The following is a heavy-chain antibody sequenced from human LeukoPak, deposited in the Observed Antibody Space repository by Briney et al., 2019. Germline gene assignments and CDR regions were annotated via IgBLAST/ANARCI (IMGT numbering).Heavy chain of an antibody. CDR3: ARDEYYDFWSGYYNLAYYYYMDV. J-gene: IGHJ6*03. Sequence: PSETLSLTCTVSGGSISSSSYYWGWIRQPPGKGLEWIGSIYYSGSTYYNPSLKSRVTISVDTSKNQFSLKLSSVTAADTAVYYCARDEYYDFWSGYYNLAYYYYMDVWGKGTTVTVSS. CDR1: GGSISSSSYY. CDR2: IYYSGST. D-gene: IGHD3-3*01. V-gene: IGHV4-39*02.